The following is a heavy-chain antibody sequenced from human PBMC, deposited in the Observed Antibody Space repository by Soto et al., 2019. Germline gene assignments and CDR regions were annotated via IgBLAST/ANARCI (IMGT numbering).Heavy chain of an antibody. CDR1: GRAVSRGNYR. V-gene: IGHV4-61*01. CDR3: ATGASSSNGYRVFDY. J-gene: IGHJ4*02. Sequence: ETLSLTCSDAGRAVSRGNYRWSWIRQPPGKGLEWIGYFYYTGSTNYNPSLKSRVTISVDTSKNQFSLKLSSVTAADRAVYYCATGASSSNGYRVFDYLVKRTLVTVSS. D-gene: IGHD6-25*01. CDR2: FYYTGST.